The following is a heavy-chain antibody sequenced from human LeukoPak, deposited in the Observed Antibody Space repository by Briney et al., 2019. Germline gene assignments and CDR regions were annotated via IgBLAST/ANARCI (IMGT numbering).Heavy chain of an antibody. CDR1: GFTFSDYY. CDR2: ISSSGSTI. Sequence: GGSLRLTCAASGFTFSDYYMSWIRQPPAKGLEWLSYISSSGSTIYYADSVRGRFTISTDNAKNSLYLQMNSLRAEDTAVYYCARVRRCELRGTVDYWGQGTLVTVSS. J-gene: IGHJ4*02. D-gene: IGHD1-7*01. V-gene: IGHV3-11*01. CDR3: ARVRRCELRGTVDY.